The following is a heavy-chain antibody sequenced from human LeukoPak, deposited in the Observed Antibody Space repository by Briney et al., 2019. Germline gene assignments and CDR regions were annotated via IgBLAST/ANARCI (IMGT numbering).Heavy chain of an antibody. CDR2: IYSGGST. Sequence: GGSLRLSCAASGFTVSSNYMSWVRQAPGKGLEWVSVIYSGGSTYYADSVKGRFTISRDNSKNTLYLQMNSLRAEDTAVYYCAKLPIRSGYYTYFDYWGQGTLVTVSS. J-gene: IGHJ4*02. CDR3: AKLPIRSGYYTYFDY. CDR1: GFTVSSNY. D-gene: IGHD3-3*01. V-gene: IGHV3-66*04.